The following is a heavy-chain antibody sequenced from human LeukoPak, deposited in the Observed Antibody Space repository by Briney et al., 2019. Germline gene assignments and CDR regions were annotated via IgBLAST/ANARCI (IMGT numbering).Heavy chain of an antibody. CDR2: IYYSGST. CDR1: GGSISSSSYY. J-gene: IGHJ5*02. CDR3: ARKELSSSWFDWFDP. Sequence: SETLSLTCTVSGGSISSSSYYWGWIRQPPGKGLEWIGSIYYSGSTYYNPSLKSRVTISVDTSKNQSSLKLSSVTAADTAVYYCARKELSSSWFDWFDPWGQGTLVTVSS. V-gene: IGHV4-39*07. D-gene: IGHD6-13*01.